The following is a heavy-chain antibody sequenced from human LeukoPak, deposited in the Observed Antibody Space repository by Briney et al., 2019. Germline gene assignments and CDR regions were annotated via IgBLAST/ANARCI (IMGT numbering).Heavy chain of an antibody. J-gene: IGHJ4*02. V-gene: IGHV3-7*01. CDR2: IKQDGSEK. Sequence: GGSLRLSCAASGFTFSSYWMSWVRQAPGKGLQWVANIKQDGSEKYYVDSVKGRFTISRDNAKKSLYLQMNSLRAEDTAVYYCARDDDWNYENYWGQGTLVTVSS. CDR3: ARDDDWNYENY. D-gene: IGHD1-7*01. CDR1: GFTFSSYW.